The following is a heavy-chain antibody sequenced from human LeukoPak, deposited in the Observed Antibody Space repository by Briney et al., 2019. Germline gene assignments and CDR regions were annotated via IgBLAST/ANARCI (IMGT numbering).Heavy chain of an antibody. CDR2: IKQDGSEK. V-gene: IGHV3-7*01. Sequence: GGSLRLSCAASGFTFSSYWMSWVRQAPGKGLEWVANIKQDGSEKYYADSVKGRFTISRDNSKNTLYLQMNSLRAEDTAVYYCAGGATSYGDAFDIWGQGTMVTVSS. CDR3: AGGATSYGDAFDI. J-gene: IGHJ3*02. CDR1: GFTFSSYW. D-gene: IGHD1-26*01.